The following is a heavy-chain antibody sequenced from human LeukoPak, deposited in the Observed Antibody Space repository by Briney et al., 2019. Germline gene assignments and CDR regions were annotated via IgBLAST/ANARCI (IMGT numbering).Heavy chain of an antibody. CDR2: ISGGGGTT. CDR3: AKGNTVKYNSGQFDS. J-gene: IGHJ4*02. V-gene: IGHV3-23*01. Sequence: GGSLRLSCAASGFTFSSYAMSWVRQAPGKGLEWVSGISGGGGTTYSADSVKGRFTISRDNSKNTPFLQMNSLRAEDTAVYYCAKGNTVKYNSGQFDSWGQGTLVTVSS. D-gene: IGHD6-19*01. CDR1: GFTFSSYA.